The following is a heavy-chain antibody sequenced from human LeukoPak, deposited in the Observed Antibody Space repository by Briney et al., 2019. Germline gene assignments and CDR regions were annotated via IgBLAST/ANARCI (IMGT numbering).Heavy chain of an antibody. V-gene: IGHV4-61*08. Sequence: SETLSLTCTVSGGSISSGGYYWSWIRQPPGKGLEWIGYIYSSGSTNYNPSLKSRVTISVDTSKNQFSLNLNSVTAADTAVYYCARRYGSGDYFDYWGQGTLVTVSS. CDR1: GGSISSGGYY. D-gene: IGHD3-10*01. J-gene: IGHJ4*02. CDR2: IYSSGST. CDR3: ARRYGSGDYFDY.